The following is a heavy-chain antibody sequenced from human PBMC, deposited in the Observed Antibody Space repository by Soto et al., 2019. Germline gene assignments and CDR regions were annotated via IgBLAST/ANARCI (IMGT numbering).Heavy chain of an antibody. Sequence: GGSLRLSCAASGFTFSSYGMHWVRQAPGKGLEWVAVISYDGSNKYYADSVKGRFTISRDNSKNTLYLQMNSLRAEDTAVYYCAKIAVAGIRPSPWDYWGQGTLVTVSS. J-gene: IGHJ4*02. V-gene: IGHV3-30*18. CDR1: GFTFSSYG. CDR2: ISYDGSNK. CDR3: AKIAVAGIRPSPWDY. D-gene: IGHD6-19*01.